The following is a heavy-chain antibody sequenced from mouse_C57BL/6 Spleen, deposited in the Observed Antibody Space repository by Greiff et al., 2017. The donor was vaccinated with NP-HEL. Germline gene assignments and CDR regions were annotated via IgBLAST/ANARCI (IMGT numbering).Heavy chain of an antibody. J-gene: IGHJ4*01. CDR2: IYPGDGDT. Sequence: VQLQESGAELVKPGASVKISCKASGYAFSSYWMNWVKQRPGKGLEWIGQIYPGDGDTNYNGKFKGKATLTADKSSSTAYMQLSSLTSEDSAVYFCATDGYYLYYAMDYWGQGTSVTVSS. CDR1: GYAFSSYW. CDR3: ATDGYYLYYAMDY. V-gene: IGHV1-80*01. D-gene: IGHD2-3*01.